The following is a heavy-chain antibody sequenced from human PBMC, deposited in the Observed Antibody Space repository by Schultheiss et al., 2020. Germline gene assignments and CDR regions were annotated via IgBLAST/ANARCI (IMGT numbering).Heavy chain of an antibody. CDR3: AKVPSSTRCYGLCYYGMDV. Sequence: GGSLRLSCAASGFTFSSYAMSWVRQAPGKGLEWVSTISGSGDNTYYADSVKGRFTISRDNSKNTLYLQINSLRAEDTAVYYCAKVPSSTRCYGLCYYGMDVWGQGTTVTVPS. CDR2: ISGSGDNT. V-gene: IGHV3-23*01. D-gene: IGHD2-2*01. CDR1: GFTFSSYA. J-gene: IGHJ6*02.